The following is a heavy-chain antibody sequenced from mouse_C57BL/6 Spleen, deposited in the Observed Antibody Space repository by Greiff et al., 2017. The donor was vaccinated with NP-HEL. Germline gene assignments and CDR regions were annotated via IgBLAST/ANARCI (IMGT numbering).Heavy chain of an antibody. CDR2: IDPANGNT. V-gene: IGHV14-3*01. CDR1: GFNIKNTY. Sequence: EVKLQESVAELVRPGASVKLSCTASGFNIKNTYMHWVKQRPEQGLAWIGRIDPANGNTKYAPKFQGKATITADTSSNTAYLQLSSLTSEDTAIYYSARGITTVVADYYAMDYWGQGTSVTVSS. J-gene: IGHJ4*01. CDR3: ARGITTVVADYYAMDY. D-gene: IGHD1-1*01.